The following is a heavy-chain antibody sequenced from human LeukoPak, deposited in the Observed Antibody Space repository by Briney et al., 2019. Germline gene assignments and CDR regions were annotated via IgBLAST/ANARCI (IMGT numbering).Heavy chain of an antibody. D-gene: IGHD3-22*01. V-gene: IGHV1-24*01. CDR1: GYTLTELS. CDR2: FDPEDGET. CDR3: AAMSGYYSHDAFDI. J-gene: IGHJ3*02. Sequence: ASVKVSCKVSGYTLTELSMHWVRQAPGKGLEWMGGFDPEDGETIYAQKFQGRVTMTEDTSTDTAYMELSSLRSEDTAVYYCAAMSGYYSHDAFDIWGQGTMVTVPS.